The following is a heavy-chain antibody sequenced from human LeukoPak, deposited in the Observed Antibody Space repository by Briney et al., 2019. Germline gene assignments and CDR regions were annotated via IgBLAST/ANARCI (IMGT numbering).Heavy chain of an antibody. CDR3: ATYYTNYDFWSGYYRGGYYFDY. V-gene: IGHV4-39*01. J-gene: IGHJ4*02. CDR2: IYYSGST. D-gene: IGHD3-3*01. CDR1: GGSISSSSYY. Sequence: SETLSLTCTVSGGSISSSSYYWGWIRQPPGKGLEWIGSIYYSGSTYYNPSLKSRVTISVDTSKNQFFLKRSSVTAADTAVYYCATYYTNYDFWSGYYRGGYYFDYWGQGTLVTVSS.